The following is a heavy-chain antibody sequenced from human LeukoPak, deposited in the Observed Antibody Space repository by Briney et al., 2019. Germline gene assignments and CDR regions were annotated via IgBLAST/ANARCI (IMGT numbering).Heavy chain of an antibody. CDR2: IYYSGST. J-gene: IGHJ3*02. D-gene: IGHD3-3*01. CDR3: ARTSLYYDFWSGYYEDAFDI. CDR1: GGSISSSSYY. Sequence: SETLSLTCTVSGGSISSSSYYWGWIRQPPGKGLEWIGSIYYSGSTYYNPSLKSRVTISVDTSKNQFSLKLSSVTAADTAVYYCARTSLYYDFWSGYYEDAFDIWGQGTMVTVSS. V-gene: IGHV4-39*07.